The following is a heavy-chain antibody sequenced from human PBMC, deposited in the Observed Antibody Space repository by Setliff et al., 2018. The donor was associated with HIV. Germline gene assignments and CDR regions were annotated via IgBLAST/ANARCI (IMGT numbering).Heavy chain of an antibody. J-gene: IGHJ4*02. CDR3: ARVGYHGSGRYSFDY. D-gene: IGHD3-10*01. CDR2: IYHSGFT. V-gene: IGHV4-38-2*02. Sequence: ASETLSLTCTVSGYSISSGYYWGWIRLPPGKGLEWIGDIYHSGFTIYNPSLKSRVTISADTSKNQFSLNLSSVTAAETAVYYCARVGYHGSGRYSFDYWGQGTLVTVSS. CDR1: GYSISSGYY.